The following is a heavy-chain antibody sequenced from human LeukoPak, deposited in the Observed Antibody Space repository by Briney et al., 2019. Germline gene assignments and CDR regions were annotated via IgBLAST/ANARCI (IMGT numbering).Heavy chain of an antibody. Sequence: SETLSLTCTVSGGSISSSSYYWGWIRQPPGKGLEWIGSIYYSGSTYYNPSLKSRVTISVDTSKNQSSLKLSSVTAADTAVYYCARLGYPVNWFDPWGQGTLVTVSS. V-gene: IGHV4-39*01. CDR2: IYYSGST. D-gene: IGHD5-18*01. J-gene: IGHJ5*02. CDR3: ARLGYPVNWFDP. CDR1: GGSISSSSYY.